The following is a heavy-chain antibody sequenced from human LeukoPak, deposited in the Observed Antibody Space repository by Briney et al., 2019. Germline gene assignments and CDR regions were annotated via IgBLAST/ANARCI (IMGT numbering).Heavy chain of an antibody. J-gene: IGHJ3*02. CDR3: AREIPGELNAFDI. V-gene: IGHV3-48*04. CDR1: GFTFSSYS. CDR2: ISSSRSTI. D-gene: IGHD2-2*01. Sequence: GGSLRLSCAASGFTFSSYSMNWVRQAPGKGLEWVSYISSSRSTIYYADSVKGRFTISRDNAKNSLYLQMNSLRAEDTAVYYCAREIPGELNAFDIWGQGTMVTVSS.